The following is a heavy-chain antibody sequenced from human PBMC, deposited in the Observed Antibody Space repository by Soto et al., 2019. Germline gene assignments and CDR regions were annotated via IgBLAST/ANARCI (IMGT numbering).Heavy chain of an antibody. D-gene: IGHD3-10*01. Sequence: ASVKVSCKASGYTFTSYYMHWVRQAPGQGLEWMGIINPSGGSTSYAQKFQGRVTMTRDTSTSTVYMELSSLRSEDTAVYYCARDRSLRGELSAFDIWGQGTMVTVSS. CDR3: ARDRSLRGELSAFDI. V-gene: IGHV1-46*01. CDR1: GYTFTSYY. CDR2: INPSGGST. J-gene: IGHJ3*02.